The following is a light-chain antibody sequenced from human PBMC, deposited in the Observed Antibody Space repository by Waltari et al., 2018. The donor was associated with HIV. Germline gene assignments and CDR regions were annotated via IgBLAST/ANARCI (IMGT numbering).Light chain of an antibody. Sequence: EIQMTQSPSSLSGSVGDRITITCRASQNIDDYLNWYQQKPGKAPKLLMYAASTLQPGVPSRFSGGGSGTDFTLTISGLQPDDYATYYCQHYYSTLFTFGPGTRVDV. CDR2: AAS. CDR1: QNIDDY. CDR3: QHYYSTLFT. V-gene: IGKV1-39*01. J-gene: IGKJ3*01.